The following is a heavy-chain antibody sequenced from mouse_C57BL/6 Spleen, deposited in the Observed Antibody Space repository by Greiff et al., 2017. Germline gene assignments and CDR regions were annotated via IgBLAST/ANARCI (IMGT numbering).Heavy chain of an antibody. Sequence: EVKVVESGGGLVQPGGSLKLSCAASGFTFSDYYMYWVRQTPEKRLEWVAYISNGGGSTYYPDTVKGRFTISRDNAKNTLYLQMRRLKSDDTAMYYFARRAYGSSYYCDYWGQGTTLTVSS. CDR2: ISNGGGST. J-gene: IGHJ2*01. CDR1: GFTFSDYY. D-gene: IGHD2-2*01. V-gene: IGHV5-12*01. CDR3: ARRAYGSSYYCDY.